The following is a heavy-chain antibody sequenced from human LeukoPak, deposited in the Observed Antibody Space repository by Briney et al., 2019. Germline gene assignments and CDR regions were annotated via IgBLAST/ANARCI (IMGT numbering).Heavy chain of an antibody. CDR3: ARYRGDPSYFDY. Sequence: GGSLRLSCTASGFTFNGYSMNWVRQAPGKGLEWVSFISSSSSYIYYADSVKARFTISRNTPNNSLYLQMNNLRAEDTAVYYCARYRGDPSYFDYWGQGTLVTVSS. CDR2: ISSSSSYI. CDR1: GFTFNGYS. J-gene: IGHJ4*02. V-gene: IGHV3-21*01. D-gene: IGHD4-17*01.